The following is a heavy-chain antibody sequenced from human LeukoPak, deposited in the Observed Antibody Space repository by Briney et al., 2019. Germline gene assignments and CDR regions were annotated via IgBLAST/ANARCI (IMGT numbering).Heavy chain of an antibody. CDR2: ITYDGNDK. CDR1: GFTFRNSA. J-gene: IGHJ6*03. CDR3: AREHYFYYIDG. Sequence: GRSLRLSCAASGFTFRNSAMHWVRQAPGKGLEWVALITYDGNDKYYSDSVKGRFTISRDNSQNTLYLQMNSLRAEDTAVYYCAREHYFYYIDGWGKGTTVTVSS. V-gene: IGHV3-30*04.